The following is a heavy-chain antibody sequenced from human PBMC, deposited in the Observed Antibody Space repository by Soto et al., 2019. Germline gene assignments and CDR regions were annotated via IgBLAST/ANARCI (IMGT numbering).Heavy chain of an antibody. Sequence: QVQLQQWGAGPLRPLETLSLTCGVSGGSFSGYYWAWIRQAPGKGLEWIGEINDRGSINYNPSLKSRLSISVDTSKNHYSLNLRSVTAADTAVYYCARASHDILTWPPWVWYFDLWGRGTLVTVSS. J-gene: IGHJ2*01. CDR3: ARASHDILTWPPWVWYFDL. CDR2: INDRGSI. CDR1: GGSFSGYY. V-gene: IGHV4-34*01. D-gene: IGHD3-9*01.